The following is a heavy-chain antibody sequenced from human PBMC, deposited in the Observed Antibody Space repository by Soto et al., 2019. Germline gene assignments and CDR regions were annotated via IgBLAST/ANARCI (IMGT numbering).Heavy chain of an antibody. V-gene: IGHV4-30-4*01. D-gene: IGHD1-26*01. Sequence: SETLSLTCTVSGGSISSGDYYWSWIRQPPGKGLEWIGYIYYSGSTYYNPSLKSRVTISVDTSKNQFSLKLSSVTAADTAVYYCGRPGGTGDGGDYWGQGTLVIVSS. J-gene: IGHJ4*02. CDR3: GRPGGTGDGGDY. CDR2: IYYSGST. CDR1: GGSISSGDYY.